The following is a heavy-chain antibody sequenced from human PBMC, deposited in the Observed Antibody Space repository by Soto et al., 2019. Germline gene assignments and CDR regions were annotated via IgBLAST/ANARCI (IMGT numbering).Heavy chain of an antibody. Sequence: QITLKESGPTLVRPTQTLTLTCAFSGFSLSTSGVGVGWIRQPPGKALEWLAVIYWDDSKHYSPSLRSRLTITKATSKNQVVLTMTTMDPMDTGIYYCAHKGPEDWPLDYWGQGTLVTVSS. CDR2: IYWDDSK. CDR1: GFSLSTSGVG. J-gene: IGHJ4*02. CDR3: AHKGPEDWPLDY. V-gene: IGHV2-5*02. D-gene: IGHD3-9*01.